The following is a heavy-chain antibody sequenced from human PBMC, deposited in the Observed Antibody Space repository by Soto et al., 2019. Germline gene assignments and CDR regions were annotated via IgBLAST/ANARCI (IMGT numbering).Heavy chain of an antibody. CDR2: ISGGGGST. J-gene: IGHJ6*02. D-gene: IGHD1-1*01. V-gene: IGHV3-23*01. CDR1: GFSFSIYA. Sequence: GGSLRLSCAASGFSFSIYAMNWVRQAPGKGLEWVSGISGGGGSTYHADSVKGRFTISRDNSKNTLYLQMNSLRAEDTAVYYCVRQSLGNIRLRDFDVWGQGTTVTVSS. CDR3: VRQSLGNIRLRDFDV.